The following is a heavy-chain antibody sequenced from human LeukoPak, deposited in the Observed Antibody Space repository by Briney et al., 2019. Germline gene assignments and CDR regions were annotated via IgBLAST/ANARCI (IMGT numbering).Heavy chain of an antibody. CDR2: IIPILGIA. J-gene: IGHJ4*02. D-gene: IGHD6-6*01. Sequence: SVEVSCKASGGTFSSYAISWVRQAPGQGLEWMGRIIPILGIANYAQKFQGRVTITADKSTSTAYMELSSLRSEDTAVYYCARDPSSSSRISDYWVQGTLVTVSS. CDR1: GGTFSSYA. CDR3: ARDPSSSSRISDY. V-gene: IGHV1-69*04.